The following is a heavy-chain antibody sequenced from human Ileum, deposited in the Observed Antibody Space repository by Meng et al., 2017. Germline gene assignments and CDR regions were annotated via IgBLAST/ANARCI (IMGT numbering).Heavy chain of an antibody. CDR2: IHHSGST. D-gene: IGHD3-10*01. J-gene: IGHJ2*01. CDR3: ARYGGSGSYWHFDP. Sequence: QVQLQQWGAGLFKPSETLSLTCAVYGGSFSGYYWTWIRQPPGKGLEWIGEIHHSGSTNYNPSLKSRVTMSIDTSKIQFSLELSSVTAADAAVYYCARYGGSGSYWHFDPWGRGTLVTVSS. CDR1: GGSFSGYY. V-gene: IGHV4-34*01.